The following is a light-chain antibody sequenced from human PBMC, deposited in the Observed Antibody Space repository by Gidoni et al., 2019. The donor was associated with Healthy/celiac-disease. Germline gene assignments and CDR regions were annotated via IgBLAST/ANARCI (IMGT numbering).Light chain of an antibody. CDR3: QQSYSTPRT. J-gene: IGKJ1*01. CDR2: AAS. CDR1: QSISSY. Sequence: ILITQSPSSPSASVGVRVTITCRARQSISSYINWYQHKPGKAPKLLIYAASSLQSGVPSRFSGSGSGTDFTLTISSLQPEDFETYYCQQSYSTPRTFGQGTQVEIK. V-gene: IGKV1-39*01.